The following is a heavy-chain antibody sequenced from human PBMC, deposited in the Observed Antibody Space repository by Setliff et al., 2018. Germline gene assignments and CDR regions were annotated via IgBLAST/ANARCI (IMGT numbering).Heavy chain of an antibody. D-gene: IGHD3-22*01. J-gene: IGHJ4*02. CDR2: IYYSGNT. CDR1: GGSIDSHY. Sequence: PSETLSLTCSVSGGSIDSHYWSWIRQPPGKGLEWIGSIYYSGNTNYNPSLKSRVTISIDTSKNQFSLKLSSVTTADTAVYYCARGPYYFDSGDYAYWGQGTLVTVSS. CDR3: ARGPYYFDSGDYAY. V-gene: IGHV4-59*11.